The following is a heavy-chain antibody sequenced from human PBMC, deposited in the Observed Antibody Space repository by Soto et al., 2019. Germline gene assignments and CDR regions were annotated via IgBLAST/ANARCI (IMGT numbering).Heavy chain of an antibody. V-gene: IGHV4-4*02. Sequence: QVQPQESGPGLMQPSGTLSLTCAVSGGSISDNWWSWVRQPPGKGLEWIGEIYHTGNRHYNPSLEGRVTISVDKSKNHFSLNLNSVTAADTAVYYCARHIAVSGTRGFDYWGQGILVTVSS. CDR1: GGSISDNW. CDR2: IYHTGNR. CDR3: ARHIAVSGTRGFDY. D-gene: IGHD6-19*01. J-gene: IGHJ4*02.